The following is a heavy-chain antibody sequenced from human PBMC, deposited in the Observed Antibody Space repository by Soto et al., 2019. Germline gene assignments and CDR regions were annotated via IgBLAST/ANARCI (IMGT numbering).Heavy chain of an antibody. CDR1: GFTFSSYW. Sequence: GGSLRLSCAASGFTFSSYWMSWVRQAPGKGLEWVANIKQDGSEKYYVDSVKGRFTISRDNAKYSLYLQMNSLRAEDTAVYYCARDFWSGYYGADYWGQGTLVTVSS. V-gene: IGHV3-7*01. CDR3: ARDFWSGYYGADY. CDR2: IKQDGSEK. J-gene: IGHJ4*02. D-gene: IGHD3-3*01.